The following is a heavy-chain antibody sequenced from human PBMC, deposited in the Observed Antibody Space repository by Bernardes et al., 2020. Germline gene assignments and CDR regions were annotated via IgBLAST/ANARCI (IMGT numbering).Heavy chain of an antibody. Sequence: SETLSLTCSVSGGSISYYYWSWIRQPPGKGLEWIGYIYYSGSTNYNPSLESRVTMSVDTSTNQLSLKLSSVTAADTAVYYCARQSGGSSYLDYWGQGTLVTISS. V-gene: IGHV4-59*08. J-gene: IGHJ4*02. CDR1: GGSISYYY. D-gene: IGHD2-15*01. CDR3: ARQSGGSSYLDY. CDR2: IYYSGST.